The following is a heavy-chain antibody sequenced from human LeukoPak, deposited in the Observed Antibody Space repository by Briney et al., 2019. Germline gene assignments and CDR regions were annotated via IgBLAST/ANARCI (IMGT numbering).Heavy chain of an antibody. CDR3: ARDLYGSEQ. J-gene: IGHJ4*02. D-gene: IGHD3-10*01. Sequence: PSETLSLTCTVSGDSIRSYYWSWIRQPPEKGLEWIGYIHYSGTTNYNPSLRSRVTISVDTSKNQFSLKLTYVTAADTAVYYCARDLYGSEQWGQGTLVTVSS. V-gene: IGHV4-59*01. CDR1: GDSIRSYY. CDR2: IHYSGTT.